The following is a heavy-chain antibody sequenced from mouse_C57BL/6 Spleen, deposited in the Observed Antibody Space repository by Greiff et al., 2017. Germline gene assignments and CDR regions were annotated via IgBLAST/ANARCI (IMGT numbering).Heavy chain of an antibody. Sequence: VQLKQSGPELVKPGASVKISCKASGYSFTGYYMNWVKQSPEKSLEWIGEINPSTGGTTYNQKFKAKATLTVDKSSSTAYMQLKSLTSEDSAVYYCARWIYDGYLYYFDYWGQGTTLTVSS. CDR3: ARWIYDGYLYYFDY. J-gene: IGHJ2*01. CDR1: GYSFTGYY. CDR2: INPSTGGT. V-gene: IGHV1-42*01. D-gene: IGHD2-3*01.